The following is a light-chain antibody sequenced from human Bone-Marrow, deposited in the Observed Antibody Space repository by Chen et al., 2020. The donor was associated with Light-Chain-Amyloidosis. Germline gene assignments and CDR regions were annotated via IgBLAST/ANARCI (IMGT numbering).Light chain of an antibody. CDR3: QVWDRSSDRPV. J-gene: IGLJ3*02. CDR2: DDS. CDR1: NIGSTS. V-gene: IGLV3-21*02. Sequence: SYVLTQPSSVSVAPGQTATIACGGNNIGSTSVHWCQQTPAQAPLLVVYDDSDRPSGIPERLSGSNSGNTATLTISRVEAGDEADYYCQVWDRSSDRPVFGGGTKLTVL.